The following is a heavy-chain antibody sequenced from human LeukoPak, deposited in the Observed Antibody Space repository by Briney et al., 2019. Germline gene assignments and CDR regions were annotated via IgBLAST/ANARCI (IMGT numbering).Heavy chain of an antibody. D-gene: IGHD3-10*01. Sequence: GESLKISCKGSGYSFTSYWIGWVRQMPGKGLEWMGIIYPGDSDTRYSPSFQGQVTISADKSINTAYLQWSSLKASGTAMYYCARHGWFGELPFDYWGQGTLVTVSS. CDR1: GYSFTSYW. CDR3: ARHGWFGELPFDY. CDR2: IYPGDSDT. J-gene: IGHJ4*02. V-gene: IGHV5-51*01.